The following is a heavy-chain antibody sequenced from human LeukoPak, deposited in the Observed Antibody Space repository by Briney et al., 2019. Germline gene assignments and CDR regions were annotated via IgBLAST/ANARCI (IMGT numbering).Heavy chain of an antibody. CDR3: ARDTAMAYFDY. CDR1: GGSISNYY. CDR2: ISYSGST. D-gene: IGHD5-18*01. V-gene: IGHV4-59*01. Sequence: SETLSLTCTVSGGSISNYYWSWIRQPPGKGLEWIGYISYSGSTNYNPSLRSRVTISVDTSKNQFSLKLSSVTAADTAVYYCARDTAMAYFDYWGQGTLVTVSS. J-gene: IGHJ4*02.